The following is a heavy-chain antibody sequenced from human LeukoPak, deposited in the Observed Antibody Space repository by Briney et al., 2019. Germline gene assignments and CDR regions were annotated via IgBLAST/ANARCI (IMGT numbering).Heavy chain of an antibody. CDR2: INSDGSST. CDR1: GFTFSSYW. Sequence: GGSLRLSCAASGFTFSSYWMHWVRQAPGKGLVWVSRINSDGSSTSYADSVKGRFTISRDNSKNTLYLQMNSLRAEDTAVYYCAKDFWSGYYSPGNWFDPWGQGTLVTVSS. D-gene: IGHD3-3*01. J-gene: IGHJ5*02. CDR3: AKDFWSGYYSPGNWFDP. V-gene: IGHV3-74*01.